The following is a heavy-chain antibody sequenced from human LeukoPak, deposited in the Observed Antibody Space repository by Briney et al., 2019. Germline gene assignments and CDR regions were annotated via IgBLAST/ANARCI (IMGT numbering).Heavy chain of an antibody. V-gene: IGHV3-23*01. D-gene: IGHD6-13*01. J-gene: IGHJ4*02. CDR1: GFSFSSYA. Sequence: PGGSLRLSCEATGFSFSSYAMSWVRQAPGEGLEWVSASSGGGDSADYADAVKGRFTISRDNSKSTLYLQMTSLRVDDTAVYYCAKRATAGGFDSWGQGTLVAVSS. CDR3: AKRATAGGFDS. CDR2: SSGGGDSA.